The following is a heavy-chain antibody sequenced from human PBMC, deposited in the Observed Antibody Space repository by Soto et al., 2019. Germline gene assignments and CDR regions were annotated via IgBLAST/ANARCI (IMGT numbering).Heavy chain of an antibody. J-gene: IGHJ6*02. CDR2: INSGGSYT. CDR3: AKDAPAGSVMNV. V-gene: IGHV3-21*06. D-gene: IGHD6-13*01. Sequence: EVYLVESGGGLDKPGGSLRLSCEASGFPFSITGMDWVRQAPGKGLEWVSTINSGGSYTDYADSLKGRLTISSDNAKNARFAQRNNLRDECTGAYYWAKDAPAGSVMNVWGQGTTVNVSS. CDR1: GFPFSITG.